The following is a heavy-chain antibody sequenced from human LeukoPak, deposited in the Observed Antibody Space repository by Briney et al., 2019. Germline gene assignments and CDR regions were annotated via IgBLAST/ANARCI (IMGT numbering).Heavy chain of an antibody. CDR3: ARLPTVVTRAAFDI. CDR1: DGSINTYY. D-gene: IGHD4-23*01. J-gene: IGHJ3*02. V-gene: IGHV4-4*07. CDR2: IYTSGNT. Sequence: PETLSLTCTVSDGSINTYYWSWIRQPAGKGLEWIGRIYTSGNTYYNLSLKSRVTMSIVTSKTQFSLKLSSVTAADTAVYYCARLPTVVTRAAFDIWGQGTMVTVSS.